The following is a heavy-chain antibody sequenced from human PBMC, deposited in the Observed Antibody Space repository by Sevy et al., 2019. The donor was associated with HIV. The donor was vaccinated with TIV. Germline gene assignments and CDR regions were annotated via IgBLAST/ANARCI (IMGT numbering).Heavy chain of an antibody. D-gene: IGHD3-16*01. J-gene: IGHJ4*02. Sequence: GGSLRLSCVASGFRFSDEPMNWVREAPGKGLEWISNIRSDSSVMSYADTVRGRFTVSRDNARNSLCLQLNSLRDEDTTLYYCVRDTQFGFDYWGQGTLVTVSS. V-gene: IGHV3-48*02. CDR3: VRDTQFGFDY. CDR1: GFRFSDEP. CDR2: IRSDSSVM.